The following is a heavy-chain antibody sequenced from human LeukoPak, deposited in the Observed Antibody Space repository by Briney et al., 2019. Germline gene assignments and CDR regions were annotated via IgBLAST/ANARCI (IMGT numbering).Heavy chain of an antibody. CDR3: ARTKQWLVLGGGAFDI. J-gene: IGHJ3*02. CDR2: IYYSGST. D-gene: IGHD6-19*01. Sequence: PSQTLSLTCTVSGGSISSSSYYWGWIRQPPGKGLEWIGSIYYSGSTYYNPSLKSRVTISVDASKNQFSLKLSSVTAADTAVYYCARTKQWLVLGGGAFDIWGQGTMVTVSS. CDR1: GGSISSSSYY. V-gene: IGHV4-39*07.